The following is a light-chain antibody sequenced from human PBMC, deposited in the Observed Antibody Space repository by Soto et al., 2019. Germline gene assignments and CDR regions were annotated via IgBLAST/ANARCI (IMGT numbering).Light chain of an antibody. V-gene: IGKV1-5*03. J-gene: IGKJ1*01. Sequence: DIQMTQSPSTLSASVGDRVTITCRASQSISSWLAWYQQKPGKAPKLLIYKASSLASGVPSRFSGSGSGTEFTLPISSLQPDDFAPYYCQHPPTFGQGTKVETK. CDR1: QSISSW. CDR3: QHPPT. CDR2: KAS.